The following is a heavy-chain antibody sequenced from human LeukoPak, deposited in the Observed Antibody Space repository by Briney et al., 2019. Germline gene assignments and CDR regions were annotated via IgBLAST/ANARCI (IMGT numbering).Heavy chain of an antibody. J-gene: IGHJ4*02. D-gene: IGHD6-19*01. CDR3: ATMYSSYGED. V-gene: IGHV1-69*13. Sequence: SVKVSCKASGGTFSSYAISWVRQAPGQGPEWMGGIIPIFGTANYAQKFQGRVTITADESTSTAYMELSSLRSEDTAVYYCATMYSSYGEDWGQGTLVTVSS. CDR1: GGTFSSYA. CDR2: IIPIFGTA.